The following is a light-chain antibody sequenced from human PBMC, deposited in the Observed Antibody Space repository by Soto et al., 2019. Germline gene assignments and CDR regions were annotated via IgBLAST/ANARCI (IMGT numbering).Light chain of an antibody. CDR2: KAS. J-gene: IGKJ1*01. CDR1: QTISSW. Sequence: DIQMAQSPSTLSGSLGDRVAISWLASQTISSWLAWYKQKPGKAPKLLIYKASTLKSVVPSRVRGSGSETEFTLTISSLKPDDFATYYCQHYNSYSEAFGQGTKVDIK. CDR3: QHYNSYSEA. V-gene: IGKV1-5*03.